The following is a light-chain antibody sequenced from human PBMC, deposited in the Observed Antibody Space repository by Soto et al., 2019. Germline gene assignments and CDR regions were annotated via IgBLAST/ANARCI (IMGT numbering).Light chain of an antibody. CDR1: QSLLHSNGYIY. CDR2: LNS. J-gene: IGKJ3*01. V-gene: IGKV2-28*01. CDR3: MQGLRTPFT. Sequence: DIVMTQSPLSLPVTPGEPASISCRSSQSLLHSNGYIYLDWYLQKPGQSPQLLIFLNSKRAAGVPDRFSGCGSATDFTLKISRVEAEDVGVYYCMQGLRTPFTFGPGTTVDFK.